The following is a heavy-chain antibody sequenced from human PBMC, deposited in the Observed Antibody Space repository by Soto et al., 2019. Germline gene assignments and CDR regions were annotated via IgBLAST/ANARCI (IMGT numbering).Heavy chain of an antibody. Sequence: GGSLRLSCAASGFTFSSYWMHWVRQAPGKGLVWVSRINSDGSSTSYADSVKGRFTISRDNAKNTLYLQMNSLRAEDTAVYYCARGGYDILTGYFKYYYYGMDVWGQGTTVTVSS. D-gene: IGHD3-9*01. CDR3: ARGGYDILTGYFKYYYYGMDV. CDR2: INSDGSST. J-gene: IGHJ6*02. V-gene: IGHV3-74*01. CDR1: GFTFSSYW.